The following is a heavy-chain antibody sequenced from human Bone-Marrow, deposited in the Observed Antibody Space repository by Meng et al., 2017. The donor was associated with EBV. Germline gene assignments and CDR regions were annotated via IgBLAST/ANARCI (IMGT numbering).Heavy chain of an antibody. J-gene: IGHJ4*02. V-gene: IGHV3-11*01. CDR3: ARRNYYDSSGDLDY. CDR1: GFTFSDHY. D-gene: IGHD3-22*01. CDR2: ISGSGATI. Sequence: QGQLVESGGGLVKPGGSLRLSCAASGFTFSDHYMSWIRQAPGKGLEWISYISGSGATIYYADSVKGRITVSRDNAKSSLSLQMNSLRAEDTAVYYCARRNYYDSSGDLDYWGQGTLVTVSS.